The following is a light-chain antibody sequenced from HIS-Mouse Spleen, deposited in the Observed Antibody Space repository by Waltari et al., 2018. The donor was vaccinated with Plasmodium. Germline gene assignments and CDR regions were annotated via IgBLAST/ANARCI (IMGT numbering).Light chain of an antibody. Sequence: DIQMTQSPSTLSASVGDRVTITCRASQGISSWLAWYQQKPGKAPKLLIYKASSLESGVPSRFSGSGSGTEFTLTISSLQPDDFATYYCQQFNSYSCTFGQGTKVEIK. J-gene: IGKJ1*01. CDR1: QGISSW. V-gene: IGKV1-5*03. CDR3: QQFNSYSCT. CDR2: KAS.